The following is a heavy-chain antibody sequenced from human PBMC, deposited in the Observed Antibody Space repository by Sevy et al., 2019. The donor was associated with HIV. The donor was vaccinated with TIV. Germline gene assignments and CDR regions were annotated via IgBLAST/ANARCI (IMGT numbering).Heavy chain of an antibody. CDR2: IATAGDP. J-gene: IGHJ4*02. CDR1: RFTFGSYD. CDR3: ARGSAGDSELGY. V-gene: IGHV3-13*05. D-gene: IGHD2-15*01. Sequence: GGSLRLSCAASRFTFGSYDMFWVRQAPRKGLEWVSTIATAGDPYYPGSVKGRFTISRDNSKNTLYLQMNSLRGNDTALYFCARGSAGDSELGYWGQGTLVTVSS.